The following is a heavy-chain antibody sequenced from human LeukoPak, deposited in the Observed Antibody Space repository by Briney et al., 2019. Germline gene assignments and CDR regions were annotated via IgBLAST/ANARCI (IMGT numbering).Heavy chain of an antibody. CDR1: GFTFSSYE. V-gene: IGHV3-48*03. CDR3: ARGGYSYIRIDY. CDR2: ISSSGSTI. Sequence: GGSLGLSCAASGFTFSSYEMNWVRQAPGKGLEWVSYISSSGSTIYYADSVKGRFTISRDNAKNSLYLQMNSLRAEDTALYYCARGGYSYIRIDYWGQGTLVTVSS. D-gene: IGHD5-18*01. J-gene: IGHJ4*02.